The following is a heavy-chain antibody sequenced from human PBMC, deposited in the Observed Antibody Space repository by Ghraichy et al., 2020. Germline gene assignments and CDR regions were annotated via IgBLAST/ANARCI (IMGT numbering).Heavy chain of an antibody. CDR1: GGSISSYY. CDR3: ARGVSDIYDFWSGYYTRCWFDP. CDR2: IYYSGST. Sequence: SETLSLTCTVSGGSISSYYWSWIRQPPGKGLEWIGYIYYSGSTNYNPSLKSRVTISVDTSKNQFSLKLSSVTAADTAVYYCARGVSDIYDFWSGYYTRCWFDPWGQGTLVTVSS. J-gene: IGHJ5*02. V-gene: IGHV4-59*01. D-gene: IGHD3-3*01.